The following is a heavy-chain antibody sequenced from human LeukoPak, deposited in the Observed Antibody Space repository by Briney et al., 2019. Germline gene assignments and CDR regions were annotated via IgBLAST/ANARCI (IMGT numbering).Heavy chain of an antibody. V-gene: IGHV4-34*01. CDR2: INHSGST. Sequence: PSETLSLTCAVYGGSFSGYYWSWIRQPPGKGLEWIGEINHSGSTNYNPSLKSRVTISVDTSKNQFSLKLSSVTAADTAVYYCARERLAIAVAIDYWGQGTLVTVSS. D-gene: IGHD6-19*01. CDR3: ARERLAIAVAIDY. CDR1: GGSFSGYY. J-gene: IGHJ4*02.